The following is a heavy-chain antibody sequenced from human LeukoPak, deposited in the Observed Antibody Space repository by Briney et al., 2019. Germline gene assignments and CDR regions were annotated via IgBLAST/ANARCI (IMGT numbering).Heavy chain of an antibody. Sequence: RASVKVSCKASGYTFTGYYMHWVRQAPGQGLEWMGWMNPNSGNTGYAQKFQGRVTMTRNTSISTAYMELSSLRSEDTAVYYCARGRRAAAGLYYWGQGTLVTVSS. CDR1: GYTFTGYY. D-gene: IGHD6-13*01. CDR2: MNPNSGNT. V-gene: IGHV1-8*02. J-gene: IGHJ4*02. CDR3: ARGRRAAAGLYY.